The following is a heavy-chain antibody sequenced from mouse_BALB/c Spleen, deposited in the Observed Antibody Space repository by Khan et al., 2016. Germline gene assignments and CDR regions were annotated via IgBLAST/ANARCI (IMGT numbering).Heavy chain of an antibody. CDR3: ARCGYDYAMFAY. J-gene: IGHJ3*01. Sequence: QIQLVQSGPELKKPGETVKISCKASGYSFTNYGTNWVKQAPGKGLKWMGWIDTNTGEPTYAEEFKGRFAFSLETSAITAYLQINNLKSDDTATFICARCGYDYAMFAYRGQETLVTVSA. D-gene: IGHD2-14*01. CDR1: GYSFTNYG. V-gene: IGHV9-3*02. CDR2: IDTNTGEP.